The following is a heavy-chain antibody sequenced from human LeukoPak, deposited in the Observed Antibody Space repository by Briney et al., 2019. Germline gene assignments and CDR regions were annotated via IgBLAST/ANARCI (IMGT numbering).Heavy chain of an antibody. CDR3: ARVGMATIFPWFDP. J-gene: IGHJ5*02. D-gene: IGHD5-24*01. CDR2: INPNSGGT. CDR1: GYTFTGYY. V-gene: IGHV1-2*02. Sequence: ASVKVSCKASGYTFTGYYMHWVRQAPGQGLEWMGWINPNSGGTNYAQKFQGRVTMTRDTSISTAYMELRSLRSDDTAVYYCARVGMATIFPWFDPWGQGTLVTVSS.